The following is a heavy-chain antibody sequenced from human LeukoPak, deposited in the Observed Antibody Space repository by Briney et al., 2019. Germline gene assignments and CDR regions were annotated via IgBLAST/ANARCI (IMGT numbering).Heavy chain of an antibody. V-gene: IGHV3-49*04. CDR1: GFTFGDYA. Sequence: GGSLRLSCTVSGFTFGDYAMSWVRQAPGKGLEWVGFIRSRPYGGTTEYAASVKGRFTISRDDSKSIAFLQMNSLKTQDTAVYYCTSDRVGATSPFDYWGQGTLVTVSS. D-gene: IGHD1-26*01. CDR2: IRSRPYGGTT. J-gene: IGHJ4*02. CDR3: TSDRVGATSPFDY.